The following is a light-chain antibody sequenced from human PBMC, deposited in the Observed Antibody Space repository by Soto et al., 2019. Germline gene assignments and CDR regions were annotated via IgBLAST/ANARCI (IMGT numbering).Light chain of an antibody. CDR1: QSVRSN. CDR2: DAS. J-gene: IGKJ1*01. V-gene: IGKV3-15*01. Sequence: EKVMTQSPATLSVSPGERATLSCRASQSVRSNLAWYQQNPGQPPRLLIYDASSRATGIPSRFSGSGSGTEFTFTISSLKSEDFAVYYCQQYDNWPRTFGQGTKVDIK. CDR3: QQYDNWPRT.